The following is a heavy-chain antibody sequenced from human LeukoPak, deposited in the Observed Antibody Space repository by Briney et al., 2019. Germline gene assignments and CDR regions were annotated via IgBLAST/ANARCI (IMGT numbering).Heavy chain of an antibody. D-gene: IGHD3-10*01. J-gene: IGHJ3*02. CDR1: GYTFTGYY. CDR3: ARVRAGWLGETYDAFDI. V-gene: IGHV1-2*02. Sequence: ASVKVSCKASGYTFTGYYMHWVRQAPGQGLEWMGWINPNSGGTNYAQKFQGRVTMTRDTSISTAYMELSRLRSDDTAVYYCARVRAGWLGETYDAFDIWGQGTMVTVSS. CDR2: INPNSGGT.